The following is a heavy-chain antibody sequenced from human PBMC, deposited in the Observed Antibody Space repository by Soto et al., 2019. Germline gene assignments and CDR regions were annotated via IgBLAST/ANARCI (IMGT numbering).Heavy chain of an antibody. CDR1: GGSISSGGYS. CDR3: AAGGGLPRYY. CDR2: IYHSGNT. J-gene: IGHJ4*02. D-gene: IGHD5-12*01. Sequence: QLQLQESGSGLVKPSQTLSLTCAVSGGSISSGGYSWGWVRQPPGKGLEGIGYIYHSGNTYYNPSLKSRVTISVDRAKNQFSLKLSSVTAADTAVYYCAAGGGLPRYYWGQGTLVTVSS. V-gene: IGHV4-30-2*01.